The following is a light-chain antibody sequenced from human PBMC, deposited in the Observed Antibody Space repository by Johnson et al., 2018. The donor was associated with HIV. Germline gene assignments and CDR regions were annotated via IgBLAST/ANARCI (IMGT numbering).Light chain of an antibody. J-gene: IGLJ1*01. CDR3: GTWDSSLSAGGV. Sequence: HSVLTQPPSVSAAPGQKVTISCSGSSSNIGNNYVSWYQQLPGTAPKLLIYENNKRPSGIPDRFSGSKSGTSATLGITGLQTGDEADYYCGTWDSSLSAGGVFGTVTKVTVL. V-gene: IGLV1-51*02. CDR1: SSNIGNNY. CDR2: ENN.